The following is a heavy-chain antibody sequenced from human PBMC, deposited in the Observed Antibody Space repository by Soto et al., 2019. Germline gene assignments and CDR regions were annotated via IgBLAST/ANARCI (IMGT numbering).Heavy chain of an antibody. D-gene: IGHD3-16*01. CDR3: TKVGARQDAFDI. J-gene: IGHJ3*02. Sequence: GGSLRLSCPASGFTFSNYGMHWVRQAPGKGLEWVAVISYDGSNKYYADSVRGQFTISRDNSKNTLYLQMNSLKPEDTAVYYCTKVGARQDAFDIWGQGTMVTVSS. CDR1: GFTFSNYG. V-gene: IGHV3-30*18. CDR2: ISYDGSNK.